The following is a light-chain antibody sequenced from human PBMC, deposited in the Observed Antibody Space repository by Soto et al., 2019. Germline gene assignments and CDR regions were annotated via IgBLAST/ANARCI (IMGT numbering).Light chain of an antibody. CDR1: QTVSSW. CDR3: QQYNSYSS. Sequence: DIQMTQSPSTLSASVGDRVTITCRASQTVSSWLAWYQQKPGKAPKLLIYDASSLKSGVPSRFSGSGSGTDFTLTISSLQPDDFATYSCQQYNSYSSFGQGTKVEIK. J-gene: IGKJ2*01. V-gene: IGKV1-5*01. CDR2: DAS.